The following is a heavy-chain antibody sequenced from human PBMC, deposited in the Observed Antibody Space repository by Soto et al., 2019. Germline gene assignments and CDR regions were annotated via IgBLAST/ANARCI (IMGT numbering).Heavy chain of an antibody. CDR1: GGSISSYY. CDR2: IYYSGST. CDR3: ARVGASRIIMVPNWFDP. D-gene: IGHD3-10*01. J-gene: IGHJ5*02. V-gene: IGHV4-59*01. Sequence: QVQLQESGPGLVKPSETLSLTCTVSGGSISSYYWSWIRQPPGKGLEWIGYIYYSGSTNYNPTLKSRVTITVDTSKNPWSMKLSSVTAPETAVYYFARVGASRIIMVPNWFDPWGQGTLVAVSS.